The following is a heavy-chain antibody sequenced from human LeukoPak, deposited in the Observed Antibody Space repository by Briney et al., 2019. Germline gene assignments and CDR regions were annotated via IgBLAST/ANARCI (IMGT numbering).Heavy chain of an antibody. CDR2: VREDGAVK. J-gene: IGHJ6*03. D-gene: IGHD3-3*01. V-gene: IGHV3-7*01. CDR1: GFIFNKYW. CDR3: AGALRDFWSGYLYYMDV. Sequence: GGSLRLSCTASGFIFNKYWMSWVRQAPGKGLEWVATVREDGAVKYYVDSVKGRITISRDNAKNSLYLQMNSLRAEDTAVYYCAGALRDFWSGYLYYMDVWGKGTTVTVSS.